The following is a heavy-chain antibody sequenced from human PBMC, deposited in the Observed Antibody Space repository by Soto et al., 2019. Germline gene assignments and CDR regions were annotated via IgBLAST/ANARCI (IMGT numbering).Heavy chain of an antibody. J-gene: IGHJ6*04. D-gene: IGHD4-17*01. CDR1: GFTFSDYW. Sequence: EVQLVESGGGLVQPGGSLRLSCVASGFTFSDYWIHWVRQAPGKGLVWVSRIKFDGSFTSHADSVKGRFTISRDNARNTVHLQMDSLRAEDTGVYYCARGLRNYYGVDVWGKGTTVTVSS. V-gene: IGHV3-74*01. CDR2: IKFDGSFT. CDR3: ARGLRNYYGVDV.